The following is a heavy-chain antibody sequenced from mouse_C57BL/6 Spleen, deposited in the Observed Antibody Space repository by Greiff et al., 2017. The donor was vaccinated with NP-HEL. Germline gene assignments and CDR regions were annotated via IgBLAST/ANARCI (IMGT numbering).Heavy chain of an antibody. J-gene: IGHJ3*01. V-gene: IGHV1-50*01. CDR3: ARSEGNVAY. CDR1: GYTFTSYW. D-gene: IGHD2-1*01. Sequence: QVQLQQPGAELVKPGASVKLSFKASGYTFTSYWMQWVKQRPGQGLEWIGEIDPSDSYTNYNQKFKGKATLTVDTSSSTAYMQRTSLTSEDSAVYYCARSEGNVAYWGQGTLVTVSA. CDR2: IDPSDSYT.